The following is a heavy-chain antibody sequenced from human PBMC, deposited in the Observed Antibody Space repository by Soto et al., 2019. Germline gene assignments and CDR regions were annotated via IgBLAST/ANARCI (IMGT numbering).Heavy chain of an antibody. CDR3: ARDTENTGGGLDV. J-gene: IGHJ3*01. V-gene: IGHV3-53*02. Sequence: EVQVVETGGGLIQPGGSLRLSCAGSEFSVSNNYMTWVRQAPGKGLDWVSVIYRDGRPYYANSVKGRFTLSRDTSKNMVYLQMNRLRVEDTAVSYCARDTENTGGGLDVWGQGAMVTVSS. CDR1: EFSVSNNY. D-gene: IGHD2-8*02. CDR2: IYRDGRP.